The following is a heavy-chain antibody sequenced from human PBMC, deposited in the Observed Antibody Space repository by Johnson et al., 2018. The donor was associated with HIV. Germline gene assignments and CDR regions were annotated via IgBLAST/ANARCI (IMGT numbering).Heavy chain of an antibody. J-gene: IGHJ3*01. CDR3: ARGYGDYSDFFDV. V-gene: IGHV3-NL1*01. Sequence: QVQLVESGGGVAQPGRSLRLSCAASGFRFSRYGMHWVRQAPGKGLEWVSSISNRGSIKYYAASMKGRFTISRDNSKNTVYLQMNSLRAEDTAVYYWARGYGDYSDFFDVWGQGTMVTVSS. CDR1: GFRFSRYG. CDR2: ISNRGSIK. D-gene: IGHD4-17*01.